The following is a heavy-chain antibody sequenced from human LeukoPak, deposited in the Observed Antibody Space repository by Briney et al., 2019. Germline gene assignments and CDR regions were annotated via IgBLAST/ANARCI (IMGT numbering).Heavy chain of an antibody. CDR3: ARAGYYGDDAFDL. J-gene: IGHJ3*01. CDR1: GFIISSYW. CDR2: IRQDGSEK. D-gene: IGHD2/OR15-2a*01. V-gene: IGHV3-7*01. Sequence: QPGGSLRLSCVASGFIISSYWMSWVRQAPGKGLEWVANIRQDGSEKYYVDSVKGRLTISRDNAKNSLYLQMNNLTAADTAIYYCARAGYYGDDAFDLWGQGTRVTVSS.